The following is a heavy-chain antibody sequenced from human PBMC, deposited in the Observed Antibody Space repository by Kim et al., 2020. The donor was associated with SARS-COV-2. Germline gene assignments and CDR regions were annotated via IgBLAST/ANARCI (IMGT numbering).Heavy chain of an antibody. J-gene: IGHJ3*02. Sequence: GGSLRLSCAASGFTFGDYAMHWVRQAPGKGLEWVSGISWSSGSIGYADSVKGRFTISRDNAKDSLYLQMNSLRAEDTALYYCAKLRHSYGYGGTFDIWGQGTMVTVSS. CDR3: AKLRHSYGYGGTFDI. D-gene: IGHD5-18*01. V-gene: IGHV3-9*01. CDR2: ISWSSGSI. CDR1: GFTFGDYA.